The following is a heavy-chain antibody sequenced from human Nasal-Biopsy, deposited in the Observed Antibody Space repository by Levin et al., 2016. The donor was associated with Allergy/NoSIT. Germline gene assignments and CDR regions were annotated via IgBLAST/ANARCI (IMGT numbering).Heavy chain of an antibody. D-gene: IGHD5-12*01. J-gene: IGHJ4*02. CDR3: TRAEAATTNFED. CDR1: GFTFSSAW. V-gene: IGHV3-74*01. CDR2: ITNTGTST. Sequence: GESLKISCAASGFTFSSAWMHWVRQVPGKGLVWVSRITNTGTSTSYADSVKGRFTISRDNAKNTLYLQMNSLGAEDTAVYYCTRAEAATTNFEDWGQGTLVTVSS.